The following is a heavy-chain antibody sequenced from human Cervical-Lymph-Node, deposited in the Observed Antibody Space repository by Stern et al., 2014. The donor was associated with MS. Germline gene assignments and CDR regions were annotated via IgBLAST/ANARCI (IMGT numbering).Heavy chain of an antibody. CDR2: INLSGESI. V-gene: IGHV1-46*01. CDR1: GHTFITYS. J-gene: IGHJ2*01. D-gene: IGHD3-10*01. Sequence: VQLVESGAEVKKPGASVKVSCKASGHTFITYSMNWVRQAPGQGLEWMGIINLSGESISYAQRFQGRVTMTRDTSTSTVYMELSSLRSDDTAVYYCATGGAAPRYFDLWGRGTLVTVSS. CDR3: ATGGAAPRYFDL.